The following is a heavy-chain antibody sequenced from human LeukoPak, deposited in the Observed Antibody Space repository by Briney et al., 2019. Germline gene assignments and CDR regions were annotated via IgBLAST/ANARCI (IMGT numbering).Heavy chain of an antibody. Sequence: PSETLSLTCTVSGGSISSSYCSWIRQPPGKGLEWIGYIHYSGSTTYNSSLKSRVTITVDTSKNQFSLKLSSVTAADTAVYYCTRGPLAYLEYWGQGTLVTVSS. CDR1: GGSISSSY. CDR2: IHYSGST. V-gene: IGHV4-59*01. J-gene: IGHJ4*02. CDR3: TRGPLAYLEY. D-gene: IGHD3-16*01.